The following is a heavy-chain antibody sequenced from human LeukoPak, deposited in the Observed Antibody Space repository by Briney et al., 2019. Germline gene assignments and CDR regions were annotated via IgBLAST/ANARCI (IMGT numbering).Heavy chain of an antibody. CDR2: IEPSDSYT. CDR1: GYSVTTDW. J-gene: IGHJ4*02. CDR3: ARGSGITSSSWNGDFDF. Sequence: GESLKISCKGSGYSVTTDWISWVRQMTGQGLEWMGRIEPSDSYTNYSPSFQGHVTISADKSISTAYLQWSSLKASDTAMYYCARGSGITSSSWNGDFDFWGQGTLVTVSS. V-gene: IGHV5-10-1*01. D-gene: IGHD6-13*01.